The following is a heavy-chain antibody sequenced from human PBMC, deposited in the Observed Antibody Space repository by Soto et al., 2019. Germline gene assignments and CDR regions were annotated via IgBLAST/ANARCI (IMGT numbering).Heavy chain of an antibody. J-gene: IGHJ4*02. V-gene: IGHV3-49*03. CDR3: TSLGYYSSSWYYYSDY. CDR1: GFTFGDYA. Sequence: PGGSLRLSCTASGFTFGDYAMSWFRQAPGKGLEWVGFIRSKAYGGTTEYAASVKGRFTISRDDSKSIAYLQMNSLKTEDTAVYYCTSLGYYSSSWYYYSDYWGQGTLVTVSS. D-gene: IGHD6-13*01. CDR2: IRSKAYGGTT.